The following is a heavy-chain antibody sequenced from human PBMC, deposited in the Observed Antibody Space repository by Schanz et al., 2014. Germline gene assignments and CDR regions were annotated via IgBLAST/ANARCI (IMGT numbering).Heavy chain of an antibody. D-gene: IGHD3-22*01. J-gene: IGHJ4*02. CDR2: ISFDGRNT. V-gene: IGHV3-30*18. CDR3: AKDAAYYDSVIFPDH. Sequence: QVQLVESGGGVVQPGRSLRLSCAASGITLSGYGLHWVRQAPGKGLEWVGFISFDGRNTGYAHSVKGRFTISRDNSENTLYLQMNSLRAEDTAIYFCAKDAAYYDSVIFPDHWGQGTLVTVSS. CDR1: GITLSGYG.